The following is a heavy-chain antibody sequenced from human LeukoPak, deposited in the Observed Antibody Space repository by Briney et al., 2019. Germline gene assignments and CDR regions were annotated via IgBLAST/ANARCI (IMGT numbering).Heavy chain of an antibody. CDR3: ARAGYYSSETHYYDS. CDR1: GFTFSSYN. Sequence: NPGGSLRLSCAASGFTFSSYNMNCVRQAPGKGLEWVSFISSSSIHIHYADSVKGRFTISRDNARNSLYLQMNSLMAEDTALYYCARAGYYSSETHYYDSWGQGTLVTVSS. J-gene: IGHJ4*02. V-gene: IGHV3-21*01. D-gene: IGHD3-10*01. CDR2: ISSSSIHI.